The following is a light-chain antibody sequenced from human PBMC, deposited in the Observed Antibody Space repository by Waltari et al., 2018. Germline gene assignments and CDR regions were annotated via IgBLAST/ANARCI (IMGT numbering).Light chain of an antibody. CDR2: DAS. CDR3: QQYNSYPLT. Sequence: DIQMTQSPSTLSASVGDRVTITCRASQSISSGLAWYKQKPGKAPKLLFDDASSLESGVPSRFSGSGSGTEFTLTISSLQPDDFATYYCQQYNSYPLTFGGGTKVEIK. J-gene: IGKJ4*01. CDR1: QSISSG. V-gene: IGKV1-5*01.